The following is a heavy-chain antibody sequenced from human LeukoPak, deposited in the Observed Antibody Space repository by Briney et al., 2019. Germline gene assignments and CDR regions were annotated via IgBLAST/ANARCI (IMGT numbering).Heavy chain of an antibody. D-gene: IGHD3-3*01. CDR2: IHYSGST. CDR3: ANALPFRSSIFDD. V-gene: IGHV4-59*01. CDR1: GGSISSYY. J-gene: IGHJ4*02. Sequence: PSETLSLTCAVSGGSISSYYWSWIRQPPGKGLEWIGYIHYSGSTNYNPSLKSRVTISIDPSQNQFSLKLRSVTAADTAVYYCANALPFRSSIFDDWGQGTLVTVSS.